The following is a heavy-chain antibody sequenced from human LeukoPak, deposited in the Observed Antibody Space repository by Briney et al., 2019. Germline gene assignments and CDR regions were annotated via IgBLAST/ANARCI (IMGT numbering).Heavy chain of an antibody. D-gene: IGHD6-19*01. CDR2: INPNSGGA. V-gene: IGHV1-2*06. CDR3: ARVASYDNGWYFDY. Sequence: GASVKVSCKASGYTFTGYYMHWVRQPPGQGLEWMGRINPNSGGANYAQRFQGRLTMTRDTSISTTYMELSRLRSADTAVYYCARVASYDNGWYFDYWGQGTLVTVSS. J-gene: IGHJ4*02. CDR1: GYTFTGYY.